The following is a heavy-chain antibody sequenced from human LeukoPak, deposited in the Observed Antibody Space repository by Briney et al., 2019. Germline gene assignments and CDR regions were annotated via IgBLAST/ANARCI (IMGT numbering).Heavy chain of an antibody. D-gene: IGHD4-17*01. CDR2: VSAFNANT. V-gene: IGHV1-18*01. CDR3: ARDYDDLHY. Sequence: ASVKVSCKASGYTFTDFGIHWVRQAPGQGLEWMGWVSAFNANTNYAQKLQGRVTMTTDTSTSTAYMELRSLRSDDTAVYYCARDYDDLHYWGQGTLVTVSS. CDR1: GYTFTDFG. J-gene: IGHJ4*02.